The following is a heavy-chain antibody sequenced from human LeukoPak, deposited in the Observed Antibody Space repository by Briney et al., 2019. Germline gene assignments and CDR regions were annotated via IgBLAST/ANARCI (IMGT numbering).Heavy chain of an antibody. CDR3: ARASTGGLPEGGVAFDI. D-gene: IGHD1-14*01. CDR1: GFTFSSYA. J-gene: IGHJ3*02. Sequence: GALRLSCAASGFTFSSYAMSWVRQAPGKGLEWVSAISGSGGSTYYADSVKGRFTISRDNSKNTLYLQMNSLRAEDTAVYYCARASTGGLPEGGVAFDIWGQGTMVTVSS. V-gene: IGHV3-23*01. CDR2: ISGSGGST.